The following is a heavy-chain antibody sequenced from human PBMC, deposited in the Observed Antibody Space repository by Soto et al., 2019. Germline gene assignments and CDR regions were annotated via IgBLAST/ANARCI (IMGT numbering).Heavy chain of an antibody. CDR1: GFTFSSYA. CDR2: ISGSGGST. J-gene: IGHJ5*02. D-gene: IGHD5-18*01. Sequence: PGGSLRLSCAASGFTFSSYAMSWVRQAPGKGLEWVSAISGSGGSTYYADSVKGRFTISRDNSKNTLYLQMNSLRAEDTAVYYCAKGGYSFTGRDWFDPWGQGTLVTVSS. CDR3: AKGGYSFTGRDWFDP. V-gene: IGHV3-23*01.